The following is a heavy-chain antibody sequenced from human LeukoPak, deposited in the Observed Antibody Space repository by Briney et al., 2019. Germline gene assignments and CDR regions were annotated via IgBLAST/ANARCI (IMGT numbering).Heavy chain of an antibody. Sequence: GGSLRLSCAASGFTVSSNYMTWVRQAPGKGLEWVSSITVNGGGISYADSVKGRFTISRDNSKNTLYLQMSSLRAEDTAVYYCAKDPNGDYVGAFDGWDQGTRVTVSS. CDR1: GFTVSSNY. J-gene: IGHJ3*01. V-gene: IGHV3-23*01. CDR2: ITVNGGGI. D-gene: IGHD4-17*01. CDR3: AKDPNGDYVGAFDG.